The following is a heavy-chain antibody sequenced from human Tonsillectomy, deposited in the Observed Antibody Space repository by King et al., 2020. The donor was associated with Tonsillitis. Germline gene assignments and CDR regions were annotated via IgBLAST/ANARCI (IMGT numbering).Heavy chain of an antibody. CDR1: GYTFTNYG. Sequence: QLVQSGPEVKKPGASVKLSCKASGYTFTNYGVSWVRQAPGQGLEWMGWISAYNGNTNYAQKFQGRVTLTTDTSTSAAYMDLRSLRSDDTAIYYCARVKGAERSGWYRAFDYGGQGTLVTVS. CDR2: ISAYNGNT. J-gene: IGHJ4*02. CDR3: ARVKGAERSGWYRAFDY. V-gene: IGHV1-18*04. D-gene: IGHD6-19*01.